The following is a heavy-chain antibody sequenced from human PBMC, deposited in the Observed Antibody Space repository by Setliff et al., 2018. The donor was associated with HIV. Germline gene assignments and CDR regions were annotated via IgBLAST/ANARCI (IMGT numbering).Heavy chain of an antibody. CDR3: ARDGPLEGSYRYYYYYMDV. CDR2: IYYSGST. V-gene: IGHV4-59*11. J-gene: IGHJ6*03. Sequence: PSETLSLTCTVSGDSISSHYWSWIRQPPGKGLEWIGYIYYSGSTNYNPSLKSRVTISVDTSKNQFSLKLSSVTAADTAVYYCARDGPLEGSYRYYYYYMDVWGKGTTVTVSS. D-gene: IGHD3-10*01. CDR1: GDSISSHY.